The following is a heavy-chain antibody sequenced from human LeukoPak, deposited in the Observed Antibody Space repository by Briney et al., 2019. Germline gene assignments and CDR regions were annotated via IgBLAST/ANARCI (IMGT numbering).Heavy chain of an antibody. Sequence: GGSVRLSCAAIGFSFSHSAMNWARQGPEKGVEWVAYIGRGGSLIVYVDSVKGRFTIPRDDAQNPADLQKNTLRGEDTAIYYGARDLWIAHNWGQGTLVTVSS. CDR1: GFSFSHSA. V-gene: IGHV3-48*01. CDR2: IGRGGSLI. D-gene: IGHD2-21*01. J-gene: IGHJ4*02. CDR3: ARDLWIAHN.